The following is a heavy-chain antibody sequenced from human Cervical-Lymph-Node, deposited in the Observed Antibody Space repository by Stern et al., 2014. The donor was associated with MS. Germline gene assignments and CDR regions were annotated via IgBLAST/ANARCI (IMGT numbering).Heavy chain of an antibody. CDR2: INPGGGST. CDR1: GYTFTSNK. V-gene: IGHV1-46*01. J-gene: IGHJ4*02. D-gene: IGHD6-19*01. Sequence: QVQLVQSGAEVKKPGASVKVSCKAFGYTFTSNKMHWVRQAPGQGLEWMDIINPGGGSTRYAQKLQGRVTMTRDTSTSTVYMELTSLRSEDTAVYSCARDNGGWSVDSWGQGTLVIVSS. CDR3: ARDNGGWSVDS.